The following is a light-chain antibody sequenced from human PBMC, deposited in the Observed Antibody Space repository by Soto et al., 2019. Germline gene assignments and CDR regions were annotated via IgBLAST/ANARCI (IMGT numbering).Light chain of an antibody. CDR3: QYYRT. V-gene: IGKV3-20*01. CDR1: QSVYSSY. Sequence: EIVLTQSPGTLSLSPGERATLSCRASQSVYSSYLAWYQQRPGQAPRLLFYDASIRATGIPDRFSGSGSGTDFTLTISRLEPEDFAVFYCQYYRTFGQGPRWIS. J-gene: IGKJ1*01. CDR2: DAS.